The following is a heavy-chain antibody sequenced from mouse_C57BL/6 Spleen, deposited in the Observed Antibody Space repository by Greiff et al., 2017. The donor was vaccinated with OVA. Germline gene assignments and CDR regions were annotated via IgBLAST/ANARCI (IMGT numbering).Heavy chain of an antibody. V-gene: IGHV5-17*01. J-gene: IGHJ1*03. CDR3: ARHGSYWYFDV. D-gene: IGHD1-1*01. Sequence: EVKLVESGGGLVKPGGSLKLSCAASGFTFSDYGMHWVRQAPEKGLEWVAYISSGSSTIYYADTVKGRFTISRDNAKNTLFLQMTSLRSEDTAMDYCARHGSYWYFDVWGTGTTVTVSS. CDR2: ISSGSSTI. CDR1: GFTFSDYG.